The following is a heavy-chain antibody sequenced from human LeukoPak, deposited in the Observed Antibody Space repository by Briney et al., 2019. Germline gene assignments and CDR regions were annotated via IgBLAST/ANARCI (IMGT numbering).Heavy chain of an antibody. V-gene: IGHV3-33*01. Sequence: PGKGLEWVAVIWYDGSNKYYADSVKGRFTISRDNSKNALYLQMNSLRAEDTAVYYCARDLDYWGQGTLVTVSS. CDR3: ARDLDY. J-gene: IGHJ4*02. CDR2: IWYDGSNK.